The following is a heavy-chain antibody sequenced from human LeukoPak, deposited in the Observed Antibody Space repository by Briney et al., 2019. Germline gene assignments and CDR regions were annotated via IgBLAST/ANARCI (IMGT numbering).Heavy chain of an antibody. V-gene: IGHV1-46*01. D-gene: IGHD1-14*01. J-gene: IGHJ3*02. CDR3: ARNGGGTHDAFDI. CDR1: GYTFTSYY. Sequence: GASVKVSCKASGYTFTSYYMHWVRQAPGQGLEWMGIINPSGGSTSYAQKFQGRVTMTRGTSTSTVYMELSSLRSEDTAVYYCARNGGGTHDAFDIWGQGTMVTVSS. CDR2: INPSGGST.